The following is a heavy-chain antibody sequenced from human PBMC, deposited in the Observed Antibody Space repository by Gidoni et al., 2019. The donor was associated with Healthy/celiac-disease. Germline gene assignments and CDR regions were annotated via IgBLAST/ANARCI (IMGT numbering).Heavy chain of an antibody. CDR3: AGSSSDYYYYYMDV. CDR1: GFPFSSYG. D-gene: IGHD6-13*01. Sequence: QVQLVESGGGVVQPGRSLRLSCAASGFPFSSYGMHGVRQAPGKGLEWVAVISYDGSNKYYADSVKGRFTISRDNSKNTLYLQMNSLRAEDTAVYYCAGSSSDYYYYYMDVWGKGTTVTVSS. CDR2: ISYDGSNK. V-gene: IGHV3-30*03. J-gene: IGHJ6*03.